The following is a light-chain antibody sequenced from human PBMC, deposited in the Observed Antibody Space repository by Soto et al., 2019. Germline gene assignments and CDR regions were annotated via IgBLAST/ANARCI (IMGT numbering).Light chain of an antibody. J-gene: IGLJ1*01. Sequence: QSVLTQPPSVSAAPGQKVTISCSGSSSNIGNNFVSWYQHLPGTAPKLLIYYNNKRPSGIPDRFSGSKSGTSATLAITGLQAGDEADYYCGTWDSSLSVPYVFGTGTKLTVL. CDR3: GTWDSSLSVPYV. CDR2: YNN. V-gene: IGLV1-51*01. CDR1: SSNIGNNF.